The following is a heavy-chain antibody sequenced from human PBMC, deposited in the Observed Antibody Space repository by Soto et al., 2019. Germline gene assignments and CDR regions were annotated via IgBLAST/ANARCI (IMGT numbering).Heavy chain of an antibody. CDR1: GFGFTSYW. D-gene: IGHD5-12*01. Sequence: PGESLKLSCQGSGFGFTSYWITWVRQVPGRCLEWMARIDPSDSSTNYSPSFRGHVSISADRSINTAYLQWSSLKASDTAIYYCARGVKMATPHRYYFDTWGQGTLVTVSS. CDR2: IDPSDSST. J-gene: IGHJ4*02. V-gene: IGHV5-10-1*01. CDR3: ARGVKMATPHRYYFDT.